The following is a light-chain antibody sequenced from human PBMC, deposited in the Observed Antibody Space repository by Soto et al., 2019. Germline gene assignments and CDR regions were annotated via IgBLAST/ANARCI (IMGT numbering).Light chain of an antibody. J-gene: IGKJ2*01. V-gene: IGKV3-11*01. CDR2: DAS. Sequence: EIVLTQSPATLSLSPGERATLSCRASQNIASYLAWYQHRPGQAPRLLISDASNRAAGIPDRFSGSGSGTAFTLTIANLQPEDFGLYYCQHYHNFPRTFGQGTKLEIK. CDR3: QHYHNFPRT. CDR1: QNIASY.